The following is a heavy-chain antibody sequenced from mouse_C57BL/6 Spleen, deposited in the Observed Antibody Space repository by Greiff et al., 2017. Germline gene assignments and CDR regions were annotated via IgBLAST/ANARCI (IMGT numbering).Heavy chain of an antibody. D-gene: IGHD1-1*01. V-gene: IGHV1-64*01. CDR1: GYTFTSYW. CDR3: ARVAITTDY. J-gene: IGHJ2*01. Sequence: VQLQQSGAELVKPGASVKLSCKASGYTFTSYWMHWVKQRPGQGLEWIGMIHPNSGSTNYNEKFKSKATLTVDKSSSTAYMQRSSLTSEDSAVYYCARVAITTDYWGQGTTLTVSS. CDR2: IHPNSGST.